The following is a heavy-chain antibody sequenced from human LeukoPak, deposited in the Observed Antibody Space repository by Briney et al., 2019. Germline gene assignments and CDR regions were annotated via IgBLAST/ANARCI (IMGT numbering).Heavy chain of an antibody. D-gene: IGHD2-15*01. CDR2: ISAYNGNT. CDR1: GYTITSYG. V-gene: IGHV1-18*04. J-gene: IGHJ6*04. CDR3: ARGGAYCSGGSCYSDYYYGMDV. Sequence: ASVKVSCKASGYTITSYGISWVRQAPGQGLEWMGWISAYNGNTNYAQKLQGRVTMTTDTSTSTAYMELRSLRSDDTAVYYCARGGAYCSGGSCYSDYYYGMDVWGKGTTVTVSS.